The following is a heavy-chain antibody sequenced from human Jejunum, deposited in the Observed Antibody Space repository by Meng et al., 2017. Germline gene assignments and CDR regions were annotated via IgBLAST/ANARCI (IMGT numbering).Heavy chain of an antibody. Sequence: GGSLRLSCATSGFTFSSYSMNWVRQAPGKGLEWISSISSSSSYIYYADSVKGRFTISRDNAKNSLYLQMNSLRAEDTAVYYCARDGSSNTAMVDAFDIWGQGTRVTVSS. CDR2: ISSSSSYI. D-gene: IGHD5-18*01. CDR1: GFTFSSYS. J-gene: IGHJ3*02. CDR3: ARDGSSNTAMVDAFDI. V-gene: IGHV3-21*01.